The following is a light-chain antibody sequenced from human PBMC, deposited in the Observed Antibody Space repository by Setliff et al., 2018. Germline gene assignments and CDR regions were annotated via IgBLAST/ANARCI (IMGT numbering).Light chain of an antibody. CDR3: AAWDDSLNGYV. CDR1: SSNIGSNT. J-gene: IGLJ1*01. CDR2: SNN. V-gene: IGLV1-44*01. Sequence: QSVLTQPPPASGTPGQRVTISCSGSSSNIGSNTVNWYQQLPGTAPTLLIYSNNQXXXGXXXXXXXXXXXXXXXXXISGLQSEDEADYYCAAWDDSLNGYVFGTGTKVTVL.